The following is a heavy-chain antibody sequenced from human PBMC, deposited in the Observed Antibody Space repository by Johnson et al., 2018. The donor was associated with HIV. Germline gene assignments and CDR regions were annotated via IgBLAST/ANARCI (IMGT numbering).Heavy chain of an antibody. J-gene: IGHJ3*02. V-gene: IGHV3-30*03. CDR3: ARSPETGDRLWRAFDI. CDR1: GFTFSSYG. D-gene: IGHD4-17*01. Sequence: QVQLVESGGGVVQPGRSLRLSCAASGFTFSSYGMHWVRQAPGKGLEWVAVISYDGSNKYYADSVKGRFTISRANSKNTLYLQMNSLRAEDTAVYYCARSPETGDRLWRAFDIWGHGTMVTVSS. CDR2: ISYDGSNK.